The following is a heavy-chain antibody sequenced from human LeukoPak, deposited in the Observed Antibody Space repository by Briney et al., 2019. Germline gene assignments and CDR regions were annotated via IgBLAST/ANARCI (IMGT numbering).Heavy chain of an antibody. CDR2: IYTSGST. J-gene: IGHJ6*03. Sequence: SETLSLTCTVSGVSISSYYWSWIRQPAGKGLEWIGRIYTSGSTNYNPSLKSRVTMSVDTSKNQFSLKLSSVTAADTAVYYCARLGVGATPDYYYYMDVWGKGTTVTVSS. D-gene: IGHD1-26*01. CDR3: ARLGVGATPDYYYYMDV. CDR1: GVSISSYY. V-gene: IGHV4-4*07.